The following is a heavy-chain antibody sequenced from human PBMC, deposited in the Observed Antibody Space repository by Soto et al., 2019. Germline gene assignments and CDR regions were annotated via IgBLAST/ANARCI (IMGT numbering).Heavy chain of an antibody. V-gene: IGHV3-23*01. CDR1: GFTFSSYA. Sequence: GGSLRLSCAASGFTFSSYAMSWVRQAPGKGLEWVSAISGSGSSTYYADSVKGRFTISRDNSKNTLYLQMNSLRAEDTAVYYCAKIDPPGGYCSSTSCSWGMDVWGQGTTVTVSS. CDR2: ISGSGSST. CDR3: AKIDPPGGYCSSTSCSWGMDV. D-gene: IGHD2-2*01. J-gene: IGHJ6*02.